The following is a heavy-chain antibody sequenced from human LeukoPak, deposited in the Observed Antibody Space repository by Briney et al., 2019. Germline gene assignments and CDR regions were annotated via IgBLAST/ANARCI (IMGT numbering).Heavy chain of an antibody. CDR2: IKQDGSEK. Sequence: GGSLRLSCAASGFTFSNYAMSWVRQVPGKGLEWVANIKQDGSEKYYVDSVKGRFTFSRDNAKNSLYLQMSSLRAEDTAVYYCARVDYGDYIDSWGQGTLVTVSS. V-gene: IGHV3-7*04. CDR3: ARVDYGDYIDS. J-gene: IGHJ4*02. CDR1: GFTFSNYA. D-gene: IGHD4-17*01.